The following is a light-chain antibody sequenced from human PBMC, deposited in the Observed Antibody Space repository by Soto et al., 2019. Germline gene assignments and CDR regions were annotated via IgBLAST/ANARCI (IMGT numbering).Light chain of an antibody. CDR1: QSVSSNY. Sequence: EIVLTQSPGTLSLSPGERATLSCRASQSVSSNYLAWYQHKPGQAPRLLIYDASSRATGIPDRFSGSGSGTDFTLTISRLEPEEFAVYYCQQYGSSPGTFGQGTKVEIK. CDR3: QQYGSSPGT. CDR2: DAS. V-gene: IGKV3-20*01. J-gene: IGKJ1*01.